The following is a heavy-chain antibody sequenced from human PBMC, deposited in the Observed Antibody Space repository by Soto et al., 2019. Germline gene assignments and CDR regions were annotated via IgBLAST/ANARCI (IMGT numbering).Heavy chain of an antibody. D-gene: IGHD3-16*01. V-gene: IGHV3-15*07. Sequence: QLVESGGGLVEPGGSLRLSCTASGLALTSDWLSWVRQVPGKGLEWLGLTKSNLDGWTTDYAAPLKGRIRISIDASRNTVYLQMDRMNSEDTAFYYCATARRQTNYGWSKTFEFGGQGTLVTVSS. CDR3: ATARRQTNYGWSKTFEF. J-gene: IGHJ4*02. CDR1: GLALTSDW. CDR2: TKSNLDGWTT.